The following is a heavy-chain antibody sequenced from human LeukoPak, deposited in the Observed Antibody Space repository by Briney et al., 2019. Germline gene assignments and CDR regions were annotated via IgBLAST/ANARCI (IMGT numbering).Heavy chain of an antibody. V-gene: IGHV3-30-3*01. CDR1: GFTFSSYA. CDR2: ISYDGSNK. D-gene: IGHD6-6*01. CDR3: ASGYSSSSADY. Sequence: PGGSLRLSCAASGFTFSSYAMHWVRQAPGKGLEWVAVISYDGSNKYYADSVRGRFTISRDNSKNTLYLQMNSLRAEDTAVYYCASGYSSSSADYWGQGTLVTVSS. J-gene: IGHJ4*02.